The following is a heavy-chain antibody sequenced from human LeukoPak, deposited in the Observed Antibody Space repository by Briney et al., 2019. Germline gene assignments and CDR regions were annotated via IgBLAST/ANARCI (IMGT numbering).Heavy chain of an antibody. J-gene: IGHJ3*02. D-gene: IGHD3-16*02. CDR3: ATASRLSYDTFDI. V-gene: IGHV3-20*04. CDR2: INWNGGST. Sequence: GGSLRLSCAASGFTFDDYGMSWVRQAPGKGLEWVSGINWNGGSTGYADSVKGRFTISRDNSKNTLYLQMNSLRAEDTAVYYCATASRLSYDTFDIWGQGTVVTVSS. CDR1: GFTFDDYG.